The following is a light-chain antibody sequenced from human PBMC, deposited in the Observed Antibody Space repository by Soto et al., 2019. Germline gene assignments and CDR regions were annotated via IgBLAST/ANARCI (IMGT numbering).Light chain of an antibody. V-gene: IGKV3-20*01. Sequence: EIVLTQSPGTLSLSPGESATLSCRASQSISSSYLAWYQQKPGQAPRLLISAAYSRASGIPGRFSGSGSGTDFTLNIRSREPEDFGVYYCRHYGGPFTFGPGSKVDI. J-gene: IGKJ3*01. CDR3: RHYGGPFT. CDR1: QSISSSY. CDR2: AAY.